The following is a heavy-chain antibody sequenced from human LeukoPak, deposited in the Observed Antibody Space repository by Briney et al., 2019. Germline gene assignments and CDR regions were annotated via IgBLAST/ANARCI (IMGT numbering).Heavy chain of an antibody. Sequence: SETLSLTCAVYGGSFSGYYWSWIRQPPGKGLEWIGEINHSESTNYNPSLKSRVTISVDTSKNQFSLKLSSVTAADTAVYYCDLGGSLDAFDIWGQGTMVTVSS. J-gene: IGHJ3*02. V-gene: IGHV4-34*01. CDR1: GGSFSGYY. CDR3: DLGGSLDAFDI. CDR2: INHSEST. D-gene: IGHD1-26*01.